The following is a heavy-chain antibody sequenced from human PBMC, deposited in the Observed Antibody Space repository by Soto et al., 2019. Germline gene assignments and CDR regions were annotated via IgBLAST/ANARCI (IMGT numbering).Heavy chain of an antibody. CDR3: ARDGSTSDYDILTGYYSPVGYYGMDV. D-gene: IGHD3-9*01. J-gene: IGHJ6*02. Sequence: GGSLRLSCAASGFTFSSYDMHWVRQATGKGLEWVSAIGTAGDTYYPGSVKGRFTISRENAKNSLYLQMNSLRAEDTAVYYCARDGSTSDYDILTGYYSPVGYYGMDVRGQGTTVTVSS. CDR1: GFTFSSYD. V-gene: IGHV3-13*01. CDR2: IGTAGDT.